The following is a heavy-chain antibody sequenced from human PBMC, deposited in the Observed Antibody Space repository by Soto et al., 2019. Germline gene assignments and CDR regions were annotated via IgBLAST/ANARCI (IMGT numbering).Heavy chain of an antibody. CDR1: GDSVSSNSAA. Sequence: PSQTLSLTCAISGDSVSSNSAAWNWIRQSPSRGLEWLGRTYYRSKWYNDYAVSVKSRITINPDTSKNQFSLKLSSVTAADTAVYYCARDILGRYFDWYYYYGMDVWGQGTTVTVSS. CDR2: TYYRSKWYN. V-gene: IGHV6-1*01. CDR3: ARDILGRYFDWYYYYGMDV. J-gene: IGHJ6*02. D-gene: IGHD3-9*01.